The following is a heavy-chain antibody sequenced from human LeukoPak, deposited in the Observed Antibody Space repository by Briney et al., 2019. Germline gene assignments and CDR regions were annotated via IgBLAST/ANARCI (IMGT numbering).Heavy chain of an antibody. CDR2: VYYIVST. Sequence: PSETLSLTCSVSGDSVTNSLVSWGCIRQPPGKGLEWVGNVYYIVSTASNPSLRSRVTMSVDTSKNQFALKMRSVTTADTAVYYCVRLRKGRYFDYIFDLWGQGTLVTVSS. CDR1: GDSVTNSLVS. V-gene: IGHV4-39*01. J-gene: IGHJ4*02. D-gene: IGHD3-9*01. CDR3: VRLRKGRYFDYIFDL.